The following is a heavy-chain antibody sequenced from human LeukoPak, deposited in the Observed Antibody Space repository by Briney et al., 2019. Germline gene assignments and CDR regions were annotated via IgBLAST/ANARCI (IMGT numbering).Heavy chain of an antibody. J-gene: IGHJ4*02. CDR2: TYYTGIT. Sequence: SETLSLTCTASGGSISPYYWSWIRQPPGKGLEWIGYTYYTGITNYNPSLKSRVTISVDTSKNQFSLKLSSVTAADTAIYYCARHGGGGESYPRVFDYWGRGNLLSVSS. CDR1: GGSISPYY. CDR3: ARHGGGGESYPRVFDY. D-gene: IGHD1-26*01. V-gene: IGHV4-59*08.